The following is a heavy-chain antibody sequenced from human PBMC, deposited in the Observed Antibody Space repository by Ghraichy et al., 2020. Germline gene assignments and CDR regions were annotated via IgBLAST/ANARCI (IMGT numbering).Heavy chain of an antibody. CDR1: GFNFEGYA. V-gene: IGHV3-9*01. CDR2: LSWNSGNI. D-gene: IGHD1-14*01. CDR3: AKSSTWRWEPFDN. Sequence: GGSLRLSCAASGFNFEGYAMHWLRQAAGKGLEWVSVLSWNSGNIDYADSVRGRFTISRDNAKKSLYLQMNSLKVEDTAIYYCAKSSTWRWEPFDNWGQGTLVTVSS. J-gene: IGHJ4*03.